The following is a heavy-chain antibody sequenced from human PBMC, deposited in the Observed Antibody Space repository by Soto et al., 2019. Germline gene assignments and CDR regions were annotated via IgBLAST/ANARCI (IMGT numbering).Heavy chain of an antibody. Sequence: SVGSLRLSCEGSGFTFSNFAISWVRQAPGKGLEWVSVISGTGGSTYYVDSVKGRFTISRDNSRNTLYLQMNNVRVEDTAMYYCAKDLRGTAPTIIYGMDVWGQGTTVTVSS. V-gene: IGHV3-23*01. D-gene: IGHD5-18*01. J-gene: IGHJ6*02. CDR1: GFTFSNFA. CDR3: AKDLRGTAPTIIYGMDV. CDR2: ISGTGGST.